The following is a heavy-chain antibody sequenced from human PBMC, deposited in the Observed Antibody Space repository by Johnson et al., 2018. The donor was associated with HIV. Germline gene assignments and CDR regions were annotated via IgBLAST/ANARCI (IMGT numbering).Heavy chain of an antibody. Sequence: QVQLVESVGGVVQPGGSLRLSCAASGFTFRQAPGRGLEWEALIWWGGSNKYNADSGKGRFTISRDNSKNTLYLQMNSLRGEDTAVYYCAKGRSSTPWEHAFDIWGQGTMVTVSS. J-gene: IGHJ3*02. CDR2: IWWGGSNK. CDR1: GFTF. D-gene: IGHD1-1*01. CDR3: AKGRSSTPWEHAFDI. V-gene: IGHV3-30*02.